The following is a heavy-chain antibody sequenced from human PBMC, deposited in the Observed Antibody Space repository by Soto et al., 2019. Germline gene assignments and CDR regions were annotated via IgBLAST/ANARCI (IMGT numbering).Heavy chain of an antibody. Sequence: EVQLLESGGGLVQPGGSLRLSCAASGFTFSSYAMSWLRQAPGKGLEWVSAISGSGGSTYYADSVKGRFTISRDNSKNTLYLQMNSLRAEDTAVYYCAKGGDYGDYYFDYWGQGTLVTVSS. CDR1: GFTFSSYA. V-gene: IGHV3-23*01. D-gene: IGHD4-17*01. CDR2: ISGSGGST. CDR3: AKGGDYGDYYFDY. J-gene: IGHJ4*02.